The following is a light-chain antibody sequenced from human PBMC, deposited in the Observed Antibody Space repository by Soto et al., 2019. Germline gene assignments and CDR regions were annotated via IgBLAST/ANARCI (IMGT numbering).Light chain of an antibody. CDR3: QQYGRSPTWT. Sequence: TRSPGKMALSPCERAPRFCSASQCVSSNSLAWYQQKPGQSPRLLSYGASTRATGIPDRFSGSGSGTDFTLTISRLEAEDSAVYYCQQYGRSPTWTFGQGTKV. CDR1: QCVSSNS. J-gene: IGKJ1*01. CDR2: GAS. V-gene: IGKV3-20*01.